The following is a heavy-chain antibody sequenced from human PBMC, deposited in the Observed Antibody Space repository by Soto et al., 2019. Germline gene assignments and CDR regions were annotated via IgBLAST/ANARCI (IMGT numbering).Heavy chain of an antibody. V-gene: IGHV1-8*01. Sequence: QVQLVQSGAEVRKPGASVKVSCKASGYTFTRYDIAWVRQDTGQGLEWMGWMNPNSANTGYAQKIQGRVTMTRDTSISTAYMELSSLTSEDTAVYYCARAIRDQLLSDYWGQGTLVTVSS. CDR3: ARAIRDQLLSDY. D-gene: IGHD1-26*01. CDR1: GYTFTRYD. CDR2: MNPNSANT. J-gene: IGHJ4*02.